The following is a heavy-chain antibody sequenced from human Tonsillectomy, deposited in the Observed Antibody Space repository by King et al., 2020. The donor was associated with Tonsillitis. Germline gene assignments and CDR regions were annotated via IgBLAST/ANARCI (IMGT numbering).Heavy chain of an antibody. Sequence: QLQLQESGPGLVKPSETLSLTCTVSDGSISSYYWTWIRQPPGKGLGWIGYIYFIGSTNYNPSLKSRLTISVDTSKNQFSLKLSSVSAADTAVYYCARLSSPVDAFHIWGQGTMVTVSS. J-gene: IGHJ3*02. CDR2: IYFIGST. CDR1: DGSISSYY. CDR3: ARLSSPVDAFHI. V-gene: IGHV4-59*08.